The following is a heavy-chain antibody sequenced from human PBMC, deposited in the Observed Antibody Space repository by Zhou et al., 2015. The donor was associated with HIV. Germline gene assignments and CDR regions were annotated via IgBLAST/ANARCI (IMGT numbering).Heavy chain of an antibody. D-gene: IGHD3-16*02. J-gene: IGHJ4*02. Sequence: QVQLVESGGGLVKPGGSLRLSCAASGFTFSDYYMSWIRQAPGKGLEWVSYISSSGGSIYYADSVKGRFTISRDKSKNTVYLQMNSLRAEDTATYYCAKDPGPGMVTFGGLIGPYFFDNWGQGTLVTVSS. V-gene: IGHV3-11*01. CDR1: GFTFSDYY. CDR3: AKDPGPGMVTFGGLIGPYFFDN. CDR2: ISSSGGSI.